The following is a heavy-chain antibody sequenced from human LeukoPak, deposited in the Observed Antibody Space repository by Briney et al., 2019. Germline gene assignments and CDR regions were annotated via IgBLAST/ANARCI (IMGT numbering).Heavy chain of an antibody. CDR3: ARDRLRFLEWLLPDY. Sequence: GGSLRLSCAASGFTFSSHWMSWVRQAPGKGLEWVANINQDGSEQYYVDSVKGRFTISRDNAKNSLCLQMNSLRAEDTALYYCARDRLRFLEWLLPDYWGQGTLVTVSS. CDR1: GFTFSSHW. CDR2: INQDGSEQ. J-gene: IGHJ4*02. V-gene: IGHV3-7*01. D-gene: IGHD3-3*01.